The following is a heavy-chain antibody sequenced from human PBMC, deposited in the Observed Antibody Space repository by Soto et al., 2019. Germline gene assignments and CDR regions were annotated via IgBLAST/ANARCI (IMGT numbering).Heavy chain of an antibody. J-gene: IGHJ4*02. CDR3: AHRVLRTVFGLVTTTAIYFDF. Sequence: QITLNESGPTLVNPTETLTLTCTFSGFSLSTSGVGVGWIRQSPGKAPEWLALIYWDDEKRYSASLKSRLTISKDTSKTQVVLTMANLDPADTATYHCAHRVLRTVFGLVTTTAIYFDFWGQGTPVAVSS. D-gene: IGHD3-3*01. CDR1: GFSLSTSGVG. V-gene: IGHV2-5*02. CDR2: IYWDDEK.